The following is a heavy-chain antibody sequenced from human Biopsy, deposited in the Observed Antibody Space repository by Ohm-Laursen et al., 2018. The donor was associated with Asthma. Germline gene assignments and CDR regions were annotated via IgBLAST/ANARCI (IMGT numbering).Heavy chain of an antibody. CDR1: GDAMSTSGSY. V-gene: IGHV4-39*02. CDR2: IYYSGKT. CDR3: ARAASSSSYWYFDL. J-gene: IGHJ2*01. Sequence: GTLSLTCIVSGDAMSTSGSYWGWIRQSPGKGLEWIGSIYYSGKTYYNPSLESRVTISADTSKTHFSLKVTSVTAADTAVYYCARAASSSSYWYFDLWGRGDLVTVSS. D-gene: IGHD6-6*01.